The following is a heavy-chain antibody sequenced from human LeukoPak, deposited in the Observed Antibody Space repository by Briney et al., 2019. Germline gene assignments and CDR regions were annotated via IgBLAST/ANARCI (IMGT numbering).Heavy chain of an antibody. CDR1: GYTFTGYY. CDR2: INPNSGGT. D-gene: IGHD1-7*01. J-gene: IGHJ3*02. CDR3: ARGVVYGTTAFDI. Sequence: GASVKVSCKASGYTFTGYYMHWVRQAPGQGLEWMGWINPNSGGTNYAQKFQGWVTMTRDTPISTAYMELSRLRSNDTAVYYCARGVVYGTTAFDIWGQGTMVTVSS. V-gene: IGHV1-2*04.